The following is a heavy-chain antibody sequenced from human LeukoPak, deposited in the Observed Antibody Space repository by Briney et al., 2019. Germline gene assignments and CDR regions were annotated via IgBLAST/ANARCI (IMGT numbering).Heavy chain of an antibody. CDR3: AWRKYFSTWLEP. CDR1: GYNVDDYW. CDR2: MSPRNFET. Sequence: GESLKISCKGSGYNVDDYWIGWVRQMPGKSLEWMGIMSPRNFETQYSLPFQGQVTFSVDKSTRTAYLQWRSLKASDTAMYYGAWRKYFSTWLEPWGQGTLVTVSS. J-gene: IGHJ5*02. V-gene: IGHV5-51*01. D-gene: IGHD1-14*01.